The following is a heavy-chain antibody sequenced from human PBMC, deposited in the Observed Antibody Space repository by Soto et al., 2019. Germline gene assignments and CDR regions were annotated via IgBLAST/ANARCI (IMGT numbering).Heavy chain of an antibody. J-gene: IGHJ4*02. CDR3: ARLQYWDETLGY. V-gene: IGHV2-5*02. D-gene: IGHD1-1*01. CDR2: IYWDDDK. Sequence: QITLKESGPTLVNPTQTVTLTCTFSGFSLSTTGVGVGWIRQPPGKALEWLAVIYWDDDKRYSPSLKSRLTLTKDTSKRRVVHTMSNMDPVDTATYCCARLQYWDETLGYWGQGTLVTVSS. CDR1: GFSLSTTGVG.